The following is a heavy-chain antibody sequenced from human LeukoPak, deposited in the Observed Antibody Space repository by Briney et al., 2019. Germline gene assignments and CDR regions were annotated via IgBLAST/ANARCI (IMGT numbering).Heavy chain of an antibody. V-gene: IGHV3-33*01. CDR2: IWYDGSNK. CDR1: GFKFSDCG. J-gene: IGHJ4*02. CDR3: ARDRTRYLDQ. Sequence: GGSLRLSCATSGFKFSDCGMHWVRQAPGKGLEWVAFIWYDGSNKLYVDSVKGRFTISRDNSKNSIYLQMNSLRAEDTVVYYCARDRTRYLDQWGQGTLVTVSS.